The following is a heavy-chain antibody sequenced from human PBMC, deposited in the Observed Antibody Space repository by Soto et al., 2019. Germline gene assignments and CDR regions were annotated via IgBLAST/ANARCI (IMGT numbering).Heavy chain of an antibody. CDR2: INAGNGNT. CDR3: ARDLVPAAVIGWFDP. Sequence: VSVKGSCKASGYTFTSDAMHWVRQAPGQRLEWMGWINAGNGNTKYSQKFQGRVTITRATSASTAYMELSSLRSKDTAVYYCARDLVPAAVIGWFDPWGQGTLVTVSS. J-gene: IGHJ5*02. V-gene: IGHV1-3*01. CDR1: GYTFTSDA. D-gene: IGHD2-2*01.